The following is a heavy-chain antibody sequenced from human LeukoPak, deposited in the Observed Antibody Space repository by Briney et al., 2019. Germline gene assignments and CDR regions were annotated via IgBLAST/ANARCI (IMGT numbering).Heavy chain of an antibody. CDR1: GFTFRIYA. CDR2: ISGSDGST. D-gene: IGHD6-19*01. J-gene: IGHJ4*02. V-gene: IGHV3-23*01. CDR3: AKELYGWYYDY. Sequence: GGSLRLSCAASGFTFRIYAMSWVRQAPGKGLEWVSTISGSDGSTNYADSVKGRFSISRDNSKNTVYLQMKSLRAEDTAVYYCAKELYGWYYDYWGQGTLVTVSS.